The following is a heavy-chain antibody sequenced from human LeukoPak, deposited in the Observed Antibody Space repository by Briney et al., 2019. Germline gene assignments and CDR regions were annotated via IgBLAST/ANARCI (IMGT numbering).Heavy chain of an antibody. Sequence: GESLKISCKGSGYSFTSYWIGWVRQMPGKGLEWMGIICPGDSDTRYSPSFQGQVTIPADKSISTAYLQWSSLKASDTAMYYCSRQGYSYGPTNWFDPWGQGTLVTVSS. J-gene: IGHJ5*02. CDR3: SRQGYSYGPTNWFDP. CDR2: ICPGDSDT. CDR1: GYSFTSYW. V-gene: IGHV5-51*01. D-gene: IGHD5-18*01.